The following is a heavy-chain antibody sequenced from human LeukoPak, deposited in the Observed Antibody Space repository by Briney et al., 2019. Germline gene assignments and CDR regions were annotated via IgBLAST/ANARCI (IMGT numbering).Heavy chain of an antibody. J-gene: IGHJ4*02. Sequence: PSETLSLTCTVSGGSISSSSYYWGWIRQPPGKGLEWIGSIYYSGSTYYNPSLKSRVTISVDTSKNQFSLKLSSVPAADTAVYYCARHKYSGSYSLTDYWGQGTLVTVSS. CDR1: GGSISSSSYY. D-gene: IGHD1-26*01. CDR2: IYYSGST. V-gene: IGHV4-39*01. CDR3: ARHKYSGSYSLTDY.